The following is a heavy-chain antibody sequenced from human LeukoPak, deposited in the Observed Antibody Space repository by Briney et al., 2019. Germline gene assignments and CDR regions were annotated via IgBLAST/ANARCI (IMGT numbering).Heavy chain of an antibody. V-gene: IGHV1-18*01. J-gene: IGHJ1*01. Sequence: VASVKVSCKASGYTFTSYGISWVRQAPGQGLEWMGWISAYNGNTNYAQKLQGRVTMTTDTSTSTAYMELRSLRSDDTAVYYCARARGAIAAAPPSQHWGQGTLVTVSS. CDR2: ISAYNGNT. CDR3: ARARGAIAAAPPSQH. CDR1: GYTFTSYG. D-gene: IGHD6-13*01.